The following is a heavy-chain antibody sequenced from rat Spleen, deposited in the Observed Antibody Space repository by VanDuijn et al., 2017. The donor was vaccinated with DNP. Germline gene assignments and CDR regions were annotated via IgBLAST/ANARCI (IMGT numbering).Heavy chain of an antibody. CDR1: GFTFSNYY. CDR3: AGRPPPTRGPFDY. CDR2: ISYDGRET. J-gene: IGHJ2*01. D-gene: IGHD1-4*01. Sequence: EVQLVESGGGLVQPGRSMKLSCAASGFTFSNYYMAWVRQAPTKGLEWVAYISYDGRETYYRDSVKGRFTISRDTAKSTQYLQMDSLRSEDTAAYYCAGRPPPTRGPFDYWGQGVTVTVSS. V-gene: IGHV5-25*01.